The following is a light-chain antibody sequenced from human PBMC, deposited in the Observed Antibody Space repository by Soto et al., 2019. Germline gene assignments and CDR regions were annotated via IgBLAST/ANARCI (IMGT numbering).Light chain of an antibody. J-gene: IGKJ2*01. CDR3: QPYMT. Sequence: EIVLTQSPGALSLSPGERATLSSRASQSVSSSYLAWYQQKPGQAPRLLIYGASSRATGIPDRFSGSGSGTDCTLTISKLEAEAFAVYYSQPYMTFGQGTKLEIK. V-gene: IGKV3-20*01. CDR2: GAS. CDR1: QSVSSSY.